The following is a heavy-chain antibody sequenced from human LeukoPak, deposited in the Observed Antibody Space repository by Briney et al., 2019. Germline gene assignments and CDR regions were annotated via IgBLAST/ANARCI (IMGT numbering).Heavy chain of an antibody. Sequence: SETLSLTCTVSGGSISGYIWSWVRQAPGKGLEWIAYIYHTGGTNYRPSLKSRATISLDTSKNQFSLRLTSVTAADTAVYYCAREAVRFLEWLSVGFDPWGQGTLVTVSS. CDR1: GGSISGYI. CDR2: IYHTGGT. V-gene: IGHV4-59*12. J-gene: IGHJ5*02. CDR3: AREAVRFLEWLSVGFDP. D-gene: IGHD3-3*01.